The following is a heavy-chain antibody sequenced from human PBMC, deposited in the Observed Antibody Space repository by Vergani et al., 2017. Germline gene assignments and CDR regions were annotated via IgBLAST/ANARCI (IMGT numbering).Heavy chain of an antibody. CDR1: GFTFSSYA. CDR3: AKDRAGVAGSSYYFDY. Sequence: EVQLLESGGGLVQPGGSLRLSCAASGFTFSSYAMSWVRLAPGKGLEWVSLIYSGGSSTYYADSVKGRFTISRDNSKNTLYLQMNSLRAEDTAVYYCAKDRAGVAGSSYYFDYWGQGTLVTVSS. J-gene: IGHJ4*02. CDR2: IYSGGSST. V-gene: IGHV3-23*03. D-gene: IGHD6-19*01.